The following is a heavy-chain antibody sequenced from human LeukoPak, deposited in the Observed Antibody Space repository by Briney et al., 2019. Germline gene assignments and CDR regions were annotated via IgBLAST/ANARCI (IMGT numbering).Heavy chain of an antibody. J-gene: IGHJ4*02. Sequence: RGSLRLSSAASGFTFSSHWMSWVRQAPGKGLEWVANIKKDGSEKYYVDAVKGRFTVSRDNAKTSLYLQMNSLRAEDTAVYYCARDLSGIAGYTYGRGIDYWGQGTLVTVSS. D-gene: IGHD5-18*01. CDR2: IKKDGSEK. V-gene: IGHV3-7*01. CDR3: ARDLSGIAGYTYGRGIDY. CDR1: GFTFSSHW.